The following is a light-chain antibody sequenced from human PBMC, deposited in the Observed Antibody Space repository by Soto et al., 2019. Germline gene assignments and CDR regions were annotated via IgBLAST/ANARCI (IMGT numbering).Light chain of an antibody. CDR1: QSITNY. CDR2: AAD. Sequence: DIQMTQSPSSLSASVGDTVTITCRASQSITNYLTWFQQKPGKAPSLLIFAADNLQDGVPSRFSGSGSGRDFSLTISSLPPEDFATYYCQQSYDMPWTFGQGTKVEIK. CDR3: QQSYDMPWT. J-gene: IGKJ1*01. V-gene: IGKV1-39*01.